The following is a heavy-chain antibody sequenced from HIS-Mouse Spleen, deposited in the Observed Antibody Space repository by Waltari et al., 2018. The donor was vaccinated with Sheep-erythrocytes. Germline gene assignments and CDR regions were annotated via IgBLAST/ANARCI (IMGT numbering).Heavy chain of an antibody. Sequence: EVQLVESGGGLVKPGGSLRLSCAASGFTFSSYSMNWVRQAPGKGLEWVSSIGSSSSYIDYADSVKGRFTISRDNAKNSLYLQMNSLRAEDTAGYYCARDTGTDAFDIWGQGTMVTVSS. CDR3: ARDTGTDAFDI. D-gene: IGHD1-1*01. V-gene: IGHV3-21*01. J-gene: IGHJ3*02. CDR2: IGSSSSYI. CDR1: GFTFSSYS.